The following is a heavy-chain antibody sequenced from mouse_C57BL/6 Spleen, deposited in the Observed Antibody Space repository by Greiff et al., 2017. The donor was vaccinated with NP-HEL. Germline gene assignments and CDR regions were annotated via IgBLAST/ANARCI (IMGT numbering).Heavy chain of an antibody. CDR2: IDPSDSYT. V-gene: IGHV1-50*01. Sequence: VQLQQSGAELVKPGASVKLSCKASGYTFTSYWVQWVKQRPGQGLEWIGEIDPSDSYTNYNQKFKGKATLTVDTSSSTAYMQLSSLTSEDSAVYYCVIYYDYDGAYWGQGTLVTVSA. CDR3: VIYYDYDGAY. CDR1: GYTFTSYW. D-gene: IGHD2-4*01. J-gene: IGHJ3*01.